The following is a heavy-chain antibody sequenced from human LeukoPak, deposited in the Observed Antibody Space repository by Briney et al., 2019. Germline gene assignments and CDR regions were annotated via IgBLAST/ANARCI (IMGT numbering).Heavy chain of an antibody. J-gene: IGHJ6*03. CDR2: IHYTGTT. CDR3: ARRYCSGGACYSNYCYMDV. Sequence: SETLSLTCTVSGGSTSSYYWSWIRQPPGKGLEWIGYIHYTGTTNYNPSLKSRLTMSLDTSKNQISLRLSSVTAADTAVYYCARRYCSGGACYSNYCYMDVWGKGTTVTVSS. D-gene: IGHD2-15*01. CDR1: GGSTSSYY. V-gene: IGHV4-59*01.